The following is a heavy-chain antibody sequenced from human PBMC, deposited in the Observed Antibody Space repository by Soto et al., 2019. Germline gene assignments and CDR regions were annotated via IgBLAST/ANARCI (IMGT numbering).Heavy chain of an antibody. D-gene: IGHD5-18*01. V-gene: IGHV3-23*01. CDR3: AKDTAMVRGWLRFGFDY. CDR1: GFTFSSYA. CDR2: ISGSGGST. J-gene: IGHJ4*02. Sequence: GGSLRLSCAASGFTFSSYAMSWVRQAPGKGLEWVSAISGSGGSTYYADSVKGRFTISRDNSKNTLYLQMNSLRAEDTAVYYCAKDTAMVRGWLRFGFDYWGQGTLVTVSS.